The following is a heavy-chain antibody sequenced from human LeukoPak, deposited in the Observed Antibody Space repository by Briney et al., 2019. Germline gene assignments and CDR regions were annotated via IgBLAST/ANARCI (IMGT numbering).Heavy chain of an antibody. CDR3: ARLSGYCSGGSCYYP. Sequence: GALVKVSCKASGYTFTGYYMHWVRQAPGQGLEWMGRINPNSGGTNYAQKFQGRVTMTRDTSISTAYMELSRLRSDDTAVYYCARLSGYCSGGSCYYPWGQGTLVTVSS. J-gene: IGHJ5*02. D-gene: IGHD2-15*01. V-gene: IGHV1-2*06. CDR2: INPNSGGT. CDR1: GYTFTGYY.